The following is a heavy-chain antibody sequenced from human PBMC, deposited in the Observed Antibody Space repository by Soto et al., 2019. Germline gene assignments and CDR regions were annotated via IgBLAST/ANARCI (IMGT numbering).Heavy chain of an antibody. CDR3: ARDPPYSSSWSYFDY. Sequence: EVQLVESGGGLVKPGGSLRVSCAASGFTFSDYSMNWVRQAPGKGLEWLSSITSTGSYIYYADSVKGRFTISRDNAGSSLFLQMNSLRAEDTAMYYCARDPPYSSSWSYFDYRGQGTLVTVSS. V-gene: IGHV3-21*01. D-gene: IGHD6-13*01. J-gene: IGHJ4*02. CDR2: ITSTGSYI. CDR1: GFTFSDYS.